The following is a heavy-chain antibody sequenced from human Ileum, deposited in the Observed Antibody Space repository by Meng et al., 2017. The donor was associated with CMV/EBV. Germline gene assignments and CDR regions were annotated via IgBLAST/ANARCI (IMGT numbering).Heavy chain of an antibody. J-gene: IGHJ5*02. CDR2: INHSGST. CDR1: GGSFSGYY. CDR3: ARGQFLNWFDP. Sequence: SLTCAVYGGSFSGYYGSWIRQPPGKGLEWIGEINHSGSTNYNPSLKSRVTISVDTSKNQFSLKLSSVTAADTAVYYCARGQFLNWFDPWGQGTLVTVSS. V-gene: IGHV4-34*01.